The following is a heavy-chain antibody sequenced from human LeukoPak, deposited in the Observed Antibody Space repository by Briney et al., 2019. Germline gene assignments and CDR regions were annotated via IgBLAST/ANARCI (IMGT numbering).Heavy chain of an antibody. V-gene: IGHV3-30*02. CDR3: AKENTITIFGVVPPDY. CDR1: GFTFSTYG. D-gene: IGHD3-3*01. J-gene: IGHJ4*02. CDR2: IRYDGSNK. Sequence: GGSLRLSCAASGFTFSTYGLHWVRQAPGKGLEWVAFIRYDGSNKYYADSVKGRFTISRDNSKNTLYLQMNSLRAEDTAVYYCAKENTITIFGVVPPDYWGQGTLVTVSS.